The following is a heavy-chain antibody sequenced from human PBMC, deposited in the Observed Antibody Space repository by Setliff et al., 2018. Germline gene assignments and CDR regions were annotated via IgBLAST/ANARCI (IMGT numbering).Heavy chain of an antibody. D-gene: IGHD2-2*01. V-gene: IGHV1-18*01. CDR2: ISTYTSKT. J-gene: IGHJ3*01. Sequence: ASVKVSCKASGYTFSTYGINWVRQAPGQGPEWMGMISTYTSKTSYAQKFQGRVTMTTDTSTGTGYMELRSLRSDDTAVYFCARFGGSCSSSSCYASDLWGQGTMVTVSS. CDR3: ARFGGSCSSSSCYASDL. CDR1: GYTFSTYG.